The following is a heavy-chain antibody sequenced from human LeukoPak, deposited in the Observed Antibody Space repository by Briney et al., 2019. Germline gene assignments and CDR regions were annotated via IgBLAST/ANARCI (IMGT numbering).Heavy chain of an antibody. CDR3: ARDWLGGYGMYYYYGMDV. D-gene: IGHD5-12*01. CDR2: IIPILGMA. Sequence: SVKVSCKASGGTFSSYAISWVRQAPGQGLEWMGRIIPILGMANYAQKFQGRVTITADKSTSTAYMELSSLRSEDTAVYYCARDWLGGYGMYYYYGMDVWGQGTTVTVSS. J-gene: IGHJ6*02. V-gene: IGHV1-69*04. CDR1: GGTFSSYA.